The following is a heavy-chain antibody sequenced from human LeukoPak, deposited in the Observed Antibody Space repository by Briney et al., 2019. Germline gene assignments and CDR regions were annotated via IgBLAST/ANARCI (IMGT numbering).Heavy chain of an antibody. D-gene: IGHD3-10*01. J-gene: IGHJ5*02. CDR2: IYHSGTT. CDR1: GDSISSTNW. Sequence: PSETLSLTCAVSGDSISSTNWWSWVRQPPGKGLEWIGEIYHSGTTNYNPSLKSRVTMSVDKSKNQFSLKLSSVTAADTAVYYCARDEYGRLDPWGQGTLVTVSS. CDR3: ARDEYGRLDP. V-gene: IGHV4-4*02.